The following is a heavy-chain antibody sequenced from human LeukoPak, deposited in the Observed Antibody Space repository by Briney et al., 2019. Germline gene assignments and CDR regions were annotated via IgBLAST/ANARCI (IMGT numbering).Heavy chain of an antibody. Sequence: GGSLRLSCAASGFTFSSYGMHWVRQAPGKGLEWVAFIRYDGSNKYYADSVKGRFTISRDNSKNTLYLQMNSLRAEDTAVYYCAKLSFLPQQLVFYYYYYYRDVWGKGTTVTVSS. V-gene: IGHV3-30*02. D-gene: IGHD6-13*01. J-gene: IGHJ6*03. CDR2: IRYDGSNK. CDR3: AKLSFLPQQLVFYYYYYYRDV. CDR1: GFTFSSYG.